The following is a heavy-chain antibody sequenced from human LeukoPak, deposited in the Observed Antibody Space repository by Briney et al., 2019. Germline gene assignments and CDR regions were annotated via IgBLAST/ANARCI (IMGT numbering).Heavy chain of an antibody. CDR3: ARARAWDYYDSSGYYHDAFDI. CDR1: GGSISSYY. CDR2: IYYSGST. D-gene: IGHD3-22*01. Sequence: SETLSLTCTVSGGSISSYYWSWIRQPPGKGLEWIGYIYYSGSTNYNPSLKSRVTISVDTSKNQFSLKLSSVTAADTAVYYCARARAWDYYDSSGYYHDAFDIWGQGTMVTVSS. J-gene: IGHJ3*02. V-gene: IGHV4-59*12.